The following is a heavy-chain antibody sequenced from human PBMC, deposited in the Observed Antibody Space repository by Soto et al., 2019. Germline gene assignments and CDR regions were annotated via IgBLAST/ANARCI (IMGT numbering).Heavy chain of an antibody. Sequence: SVKVSCKASGGTFSTYAISWVRQAPGQGLEWTGGIIPIFGTGNYAQKFQGRVTITADESTSTAYMELSSLRSEDTAVYYCARDIGYCSTTSCPPGYWGQGTLVTVSS. CDR1: GGTFSTYA. CDR3: ARDIGYCSTTSCPPGY. J-gene: IGHJ4*02. V-gene: IGHV1-69*13. D-gene: IGHD2-2*01. CDR2: IIPIFGTG.